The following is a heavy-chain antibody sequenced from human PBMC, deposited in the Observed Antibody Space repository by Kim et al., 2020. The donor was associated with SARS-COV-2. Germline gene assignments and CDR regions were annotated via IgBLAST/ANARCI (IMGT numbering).Heavy chain of an antibody. J-gene: IGHJ6*01. CDR3: ANTVMSRFAWPESCSYG. V-gene: IGHV3-23*01. Sequence: GGSLRLSCAVSGFTFSTYAMHWVRQAPGKGLEWVSFISCSDSGTYYAAFVRGWITTSRDNTKNTLYLKMGRRRDDGTSDYYSANTVMSRFAWPESCSYG. D-gene: IGHD3-16*01. CDR2: ISCSDSGT. CDR1: GFTFSTYA.